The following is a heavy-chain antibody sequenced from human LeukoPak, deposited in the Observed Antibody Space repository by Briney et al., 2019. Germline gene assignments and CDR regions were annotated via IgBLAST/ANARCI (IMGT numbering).Heavy chain of an antibody. J-gene: IGHJ4*02. CDR2: IYYSGST. Sequence: PSETLSLTCTVSGGSISSSSYYWGWIRQPPGMGLEWIGSIYYSGSTYYNPSLKSRVTISVDTSKNQFSLKLSSVTAADTAVFYCARVITFGGFIALFDYWGQGTLVTVSS. V-gene: IGHV4-39*07. D-gene: IGHD3-16*02. CDR3: ARVITFGGFIALFDY. CDR1: GGSISSSSYY.